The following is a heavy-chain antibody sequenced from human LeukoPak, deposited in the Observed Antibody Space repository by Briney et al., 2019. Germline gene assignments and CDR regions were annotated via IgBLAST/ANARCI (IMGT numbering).Heavy chain of an antibody. J-gene: IGHJ4*02. V-gene: IGHV5-51*01. Sequence: HGESLKISWKGSGYSFTNYWIGWVRQMPGKGLEWMGIIYPGDSNTRHSPSFQGQVTISADKSIGTACLQWSSLKASDTAMYYCARISPILVDTAMIRPFDYWGQGTLVTVSS. CDR1: GYSFTNYW. D-gene: IGHD5-18*01. CDR2: IYPGDSNT. CDR3: ARISPILVDTAMIRPFDY.